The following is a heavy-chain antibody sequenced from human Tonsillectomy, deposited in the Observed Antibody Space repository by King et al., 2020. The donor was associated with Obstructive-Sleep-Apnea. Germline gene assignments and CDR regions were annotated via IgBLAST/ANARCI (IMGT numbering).Heavy chain of an antibody. J-gene: IGHJ6*02. Sequence: VQLVESGGGLVKPGGSLRLSCAASGFTFSSYNMNWVRQAPGKGLEWVSFISSSSSYIYYADSVKGRFTISRDNAKDSLYLQMNSLRAEDTAVYYCARDRVGDYEVYYYGMDVWGQGTTVTVSS. CDR3: ARDRVGDYEVYYYGMDV. V-gene: IGHV3-21*01. CDR1: GFTFSSYN. D-gene: IGHD4-17*01. CDR2: ISSSSSYI.